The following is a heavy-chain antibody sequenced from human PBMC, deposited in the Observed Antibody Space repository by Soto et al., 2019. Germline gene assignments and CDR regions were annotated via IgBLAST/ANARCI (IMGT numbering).Heavy chain of an antibody. CDR2: IFYSGST. D-gene: IGHD2-21*02. Sequence: QVQLQESGPGLVKPSETLSLTCTVSGGSVNSYYWSWIRQPPGKGLEWIGYIFYSGSTDSNPSLKSRVTMSVDMSKNQFSLRLNSVTAADTAVYYCARVFPSYCGGDCSYFDNWGQGTLVTVSS. CDR3: ARVFPSYCGGDCSYFDN. V-gene: IGHV4-59*02. J-gene: IGHJ4*02. CDR1: GGSVNSYY.